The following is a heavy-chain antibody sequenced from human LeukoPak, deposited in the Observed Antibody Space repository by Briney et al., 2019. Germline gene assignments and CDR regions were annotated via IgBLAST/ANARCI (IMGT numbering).Heavy chain of an antibody. Sequence: ASVKVSCKASGGTFISYAISWVRQAPGHRLEWMGRIIPIFGTANYAQKFQGRVTITTDESTSTAYMELSSLRSEDTAVYYCARDPGVGYYTAKYFQHWGQGTLVTVSS. CDR1: GGTFISYA. V-gene: IGHV1-69*05. CDR2: IIPIFGTA. J-gene: IGHJ1*01. CDR3: ARDPGVGYYTAKYFQH. D-gene: IGHD3-22*01.